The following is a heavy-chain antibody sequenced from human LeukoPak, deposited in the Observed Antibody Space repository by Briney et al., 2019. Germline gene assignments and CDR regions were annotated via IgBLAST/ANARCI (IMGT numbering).Heavy chain of an antibody. J-gene: IGHJ6*02. D-gene: IGHD6-13*01. CDR3: ARDQLVLSYYYGMDV. V-gene: IGHV3-64*01. Sequence: PGGSLRLSCAASGFTFSSYAMHWVRQAPGKGLEYVSAISSNGGITYYANSAEGRFTISRDNSKNTLYLQMGSLRAEDMAVYYCARDQLVLSYYYGMDVWGQGTTVTVSS. CDR2: ISSNGGIT. CDR1: GFTFSSYA.